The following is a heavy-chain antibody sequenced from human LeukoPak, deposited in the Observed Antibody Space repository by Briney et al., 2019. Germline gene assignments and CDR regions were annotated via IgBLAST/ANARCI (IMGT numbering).Heavy chain of an antibody. J-gene: IGHJ4*02. CDR2: FYTSGST. V-gene: IGHV4-61*02. CDR3: AREAYSGSSKGDY. D-gene: IGHD1-26*01. CDR1: GGSISSGSYY. Sequence: SETLSLTCTVSGGSISSGSYYWSWIRQPAGKGLEWIGRFYTSGSTNYNPSLKSRVTISVDTSKNQFSLKLSSVTAADTAVYYCAREAYSGSSKGDYWGQGTLVTVSS.